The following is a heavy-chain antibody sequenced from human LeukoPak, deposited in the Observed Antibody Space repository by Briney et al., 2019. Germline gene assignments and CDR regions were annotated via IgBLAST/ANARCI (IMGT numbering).Heavy chain of an antibody. V-gene: IGHV1-2*02. Sequence: GASVKVSCKGFGYTFTRYYMHWVRQAPGQGLEWMGWINPNRGGTNYAQKFQSTVTMTTDTSTSTAYMELRSLRSDDTAVYYCARDRSIHDYEVISRFAPWGQGTLVTVSS. J-gene: IGHJ5*02. D-gene: IGHD3-10*01. CDR2: INPNRGGT. CDR1: GYTFTRYY. CDR3: ARDRSIHDYEVISRFAP.